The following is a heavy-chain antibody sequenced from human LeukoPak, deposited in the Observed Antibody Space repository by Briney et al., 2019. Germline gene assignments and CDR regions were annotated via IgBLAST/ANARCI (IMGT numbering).Heavy chain of an antibody. CDR2: ISAYNGNT. Sequence: ASVKVSCKASGGTFSSYAISWVRQAPGQGLEWMGWISAYNGNTNYAQKLQGRVTMTTDTSTSTAYMELRSLRSDDTAVYYSARVELTGYEVDYWGQGTLVTVSS. D-gene: IGHD3-9*01. V-gene: IGHV1-18*01. CDR1: GGTFSSYA. CDR3: ARVELTGYEVDY. J-gene: IGHJ4*02.